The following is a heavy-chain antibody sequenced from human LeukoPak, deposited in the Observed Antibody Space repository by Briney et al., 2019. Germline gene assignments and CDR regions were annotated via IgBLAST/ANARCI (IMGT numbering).Heavy chain of an antibody. CDR3: ARDCSGGSCYSGYDY. CDR2: INPNSGGT. V-gene: IGHV1-2*06. CDR1: GYTFTGCY. Sequence: ASVKVSCKASGYTFTGCYMHWVRQAPGQGLEWMGRINPNSGGTNYAQKFQGRVTMTRDTSISTAYMELSRLRSDDTAVYYCARDCSGGSCYSGYDYWAREPWSPSPQ. J-gene: IGHJ4*02. D-gene: IGHD2-15*01.